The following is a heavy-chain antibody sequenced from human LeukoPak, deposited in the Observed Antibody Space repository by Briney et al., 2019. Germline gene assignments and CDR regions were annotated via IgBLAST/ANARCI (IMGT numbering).Heavy chain of an antibody. J-gene: IGHJ3*02. CDR3: ARDAAPPYCGGDCYSWAFDI. CDR1: GFTFSSYA. V-gene: IGHV3-30*04. D-gene: IGHD2-21*02. Sequence: GRSLRLSCAASGFTFSSYAMHWVRQAPGKGLEWVAVISYDGSNKYYADSVKGRFTTSRDNSKNTLYLQMNSLRAEDTAVYYCARDAAPPYCGGDCYSWAFDIWGQGTMVTVSS. CDR2: ISYDGSNK.